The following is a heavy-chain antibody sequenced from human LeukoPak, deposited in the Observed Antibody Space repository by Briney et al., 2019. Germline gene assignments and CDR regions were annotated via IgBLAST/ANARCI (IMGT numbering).Heavy chain of an antibody. CDR3: ARRERDYYDSSGYYFDY. CDR1: GYSFTSYW. V-gene: IGHV5-51*01. J-gene: IGHJ4*02. Sequence: GESLKISCKGSGYSFTSYWIGWVRQMPGKGLEWMGIIYPGDSDTRYSPSFQGQVTISADKSISTAYLQWSSLKASDTAMYYCARRERDYYDSSGYYFDYWGQGTLVTVSS. D-gene: IGHD3-22*01. CDR2: IYPGDSDT.